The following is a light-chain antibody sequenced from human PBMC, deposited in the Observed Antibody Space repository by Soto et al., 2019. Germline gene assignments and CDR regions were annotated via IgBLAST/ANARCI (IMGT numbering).Light chain of an antibody. CDR1: RSVLYNSNNKNY. Sequence: DIVMTQSPDSLAVSLGETATINCKSSRSVLYNSNNKNYFAWFQQKPGQPPRLLLYWASTRESGVPDRFSGSGSGTDFTLTISSLQAEDVAVYYCQQYYTTPRTFGQGTKLEIE. CDR2: WAS. J-gene: IGKJ2*01. V-gene: IGKV4-1*01. CDR3: QQYYTTPRT.